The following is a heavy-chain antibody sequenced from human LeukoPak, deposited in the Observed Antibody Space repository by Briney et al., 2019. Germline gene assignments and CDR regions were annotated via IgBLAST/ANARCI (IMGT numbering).Heavy chain of an antibody. V-gene: IGHV4-39*01. CDR3: ARPQSEKGIAVAGGAFDY. CDR1: GGSISSSSYY. J-gene: IGHJ4*02. Sequence: SETLSLTCTVSGGSISSSSYYWGWIRQPPGKGLEWIGSIYYSGSTYYNPSLKSRVTISVDTSKNQLSLKLSSVTAADTAVYYCARPQSEKGIAVAGGAFDYWGQGTLVTVSS. D-gene: IGHD6-19*01. CDR2: IYYSGST.